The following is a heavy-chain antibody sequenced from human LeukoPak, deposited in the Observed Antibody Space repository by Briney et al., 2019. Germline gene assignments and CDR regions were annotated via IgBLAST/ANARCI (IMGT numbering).Heavy chain of an antibody. CDR3: ARDCLDSGCYYYGMDV. Sequence: SQTLSLNCTVSGGSISSGDYYWSWIRQPPGHGLAWIGYIYYSGSTYYNPSLKSRVTISVDTSKNQFSLKLSSVTAADTAVYYCARDCLDSGCYYYGMDVWGQGTTVTVSS. V-gene: IGHV4-30-4*01. D-gene: IGHD3-22*01. J-gene: IGHJ6*02. CDR1: GGSISSGDYY. CDR2: IYYSGST.